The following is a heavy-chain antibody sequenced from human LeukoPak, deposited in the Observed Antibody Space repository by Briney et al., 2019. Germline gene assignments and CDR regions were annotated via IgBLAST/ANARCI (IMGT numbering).Heavy chain of an antibody. CDR1: GYTLTGYY. J-gene: IGHJ3*02. V-gene: IGHV1-2*06. CDR2: INPNSGGT. D-gene: IGHD6-13*01. CDR3: ARMLGQQLVGPAFDI. Sequence: ASVKVSCKASGYTLTGYYMHWVRQAPGQGLEWMGRINPNSGGTNYAQKFQGRVTMTRDTSISTAYMELSRLRSDDTAVYYCARMLGQQLVGPAFDIRGQGTMITVSS.